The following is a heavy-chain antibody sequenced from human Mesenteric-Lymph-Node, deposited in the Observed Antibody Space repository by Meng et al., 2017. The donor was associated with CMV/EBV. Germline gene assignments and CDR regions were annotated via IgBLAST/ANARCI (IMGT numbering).Heavy chain of an antibody. V-gene: IGHV3-23*01. J-gene: IGHJ4*02. CDR3: AKDRGYSYGRGFDY. Sequence: GESLKISCAASGFTFSAYAMSWVRQAPGKGLEWVSGISVRGDSTYYAGSVKGRFTISRDDSKNTLYVQMSSLRAEDTAVYYCAKDRGYSYGRGFDYWGQGTLVTVSS. D-gene: IGHD5-18*01. CDR2: ISVRGDST. CDR1: GFTFSAYA.